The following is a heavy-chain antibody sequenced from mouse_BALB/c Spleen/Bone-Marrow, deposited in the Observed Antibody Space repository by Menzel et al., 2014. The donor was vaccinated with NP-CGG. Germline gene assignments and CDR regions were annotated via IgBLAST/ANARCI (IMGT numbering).Heavy chain of an antibody. CDR2: ISDGGSYT. V-gene: IGHV5-4*02. Sequence: EVKLVESGGGLVKPGGSLKLSCAASGFTFSDYYMYWVRQTPEKRLEWVATISDGGSYTYYPDSVKGRFTISRDNAKNNLYLQMSILKSEDTAMYYCARGGQLGAMDYWGQGTSVTVSS. D-gene: IGHD3-2*01. CDR3: ARGGQLGAMDY. J-gene: IGHJ4*01. CDR1: GFTFSDYY.